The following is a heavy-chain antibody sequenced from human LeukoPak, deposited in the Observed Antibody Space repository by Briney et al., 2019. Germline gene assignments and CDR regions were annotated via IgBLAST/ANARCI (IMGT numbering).Heavy chain of an antibody. CDR2: IYPSGST. CDR1: GGSISSYY. CDR3: ARVWTGYSNGWPFDH. V-gene: IGHV4-4*07. D-gene: IGHD6-19*01. J-gene: IGHJ4*02. Sequence: PSETLSLTCTVSGGSISSYYWSWIRQPAGKGLEWIGRIYPSGSTNYNPSLESRVTMSLDTSKNQFSLNLRSVTAADTAVYYCARVWTGYSNGWPFDHWGQGTLVTVSS.